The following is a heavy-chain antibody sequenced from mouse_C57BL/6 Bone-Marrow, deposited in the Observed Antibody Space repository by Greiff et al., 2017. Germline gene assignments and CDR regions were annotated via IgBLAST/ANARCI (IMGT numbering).Heavy chain of an antibody. D-gene: IGHD1-1*01. CDR3: ARGYYGSSYDYAMDD. CDR2: ISNGGGST. Sequence: EVQGVESGGGLVQPGGSLKLSCAASGFTFSDYYMYWVRQTPEKRLEWVAYISNGGGSTYYPDTVKGRFTISRDNAKNTLYLQISRLKAEDTAMYYCARGYYGSSYDYAMDDWGQGTSVTVSS. CDR1: GFTFSDYY. V-gene: IGHV5-12*01. J-gene: IGHJ4*01.